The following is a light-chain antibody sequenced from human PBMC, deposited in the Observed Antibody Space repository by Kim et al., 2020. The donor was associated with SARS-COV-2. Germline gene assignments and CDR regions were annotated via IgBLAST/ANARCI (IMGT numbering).Light chain of an antibody. CDR2: DAT. CDR3: QQRSNWPRGLT. V-gene: IGKV3-11*01. CDR1: QRIRDY. Sequence: PGEMTTLSCRASQRIRDYLALYQPNPGQAPRLLICDATNRATGIPARFSGSGSGTDFTLTISTLEAEDFAVYYCQQRSNWPRGLTFGGGTKVDIK. J-gene: IGKJ4*01.